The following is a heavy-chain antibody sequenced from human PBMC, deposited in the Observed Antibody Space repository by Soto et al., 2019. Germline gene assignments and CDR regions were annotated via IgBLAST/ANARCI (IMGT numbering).Heavy chain of an antibody. V-gene: IGHV3-30*18. CDR2: ISYDGSNK. Sequence: GGSQRLSCAASGFTFSSYGMHWVRQAPGKGLEWVAVISYDGSNKYYADSVKGRFTISRDNSKNTLYLQMNSLRAEDTAVYYCAKDWARITMIVAGWFDPWGQGTLVTVSS. J-gene: IGHJ5*02. D-gene: IGHD3-22*01. CDR3: AKDWARITMIVAGWFDP. CDR1: GFTFSSYG.